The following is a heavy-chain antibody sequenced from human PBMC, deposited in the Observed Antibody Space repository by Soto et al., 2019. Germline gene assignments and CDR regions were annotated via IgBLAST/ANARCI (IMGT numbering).Heavy chain of an antibody. D-gene: IGHD4-4*01. J-gene: IGHJ5*01. CDR2: VTGSGDKI. V-gene: IGHV3-23*01. Sequence: EVQLLESGGGLVQPGGSLRLSCAASGFTFSDYAMTWVRQAPGKGLEWVSAVTGSGDKIYYADSVKGRFTISRDNSENTLYLQMNGLRAEDTALYYCVKDRAHSTVIPASVDSWGQGSLVTVSS. CDR3: VKDRAHSTVIPASVDS. CDR1: GFTFSDYA.